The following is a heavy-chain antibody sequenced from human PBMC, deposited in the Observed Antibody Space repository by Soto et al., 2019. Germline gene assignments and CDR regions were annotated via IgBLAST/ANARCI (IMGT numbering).Heavy chain of an antibody. J-gene: IGHJ4*02. Sequence: PXXSLRLSFDAFWFTVSRNYMRWVRQAPGKGLEWVSVIYSGGSTYYADSVKGRFTISRDNSKNTLYIQMNSLRAEDTAVYYCETDNFDYWGQGTLVTVYS. CDR1: WFTVSRNY. D-gene: IGHD2-15*01. CDR2: IYSGGST. V-gene: IGHV3-53*01. CDR3: ETDNFDY.